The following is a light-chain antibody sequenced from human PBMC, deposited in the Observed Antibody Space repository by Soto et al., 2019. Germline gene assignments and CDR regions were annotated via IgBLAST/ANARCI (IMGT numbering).Light chain of an antibody. CDR1: QSISSSY. CDR2: GAS. J-gene: IGKJ1*01. V-gene: IGKV3-20*01. CDR3: QQYGSSPRT. Sequence: EIVLTQSPGTMSLSPGERATLSSSARQSISSSYLAWYHQKPDQSPSLLIYGASSRATGIPDRFSGSGSGTDFTLTISRLEPEDFAVYYCQQYGSSPRTFGQGTKVDIK.